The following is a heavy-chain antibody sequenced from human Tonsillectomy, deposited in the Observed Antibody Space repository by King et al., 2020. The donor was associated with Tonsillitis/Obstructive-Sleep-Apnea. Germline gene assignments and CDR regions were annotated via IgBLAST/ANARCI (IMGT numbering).Heavy chain of an antibody. CDR1: GGSFSGNY. V-gene: IGHV4-34*01. J-gene: IGHJ4*02. CDR3: ARVGNWNSTGCFDY. Sequence: VQLQQWGAGLLKPSETLSLTCAVHGGSFSGNYWTWIRQPPGKGLEWIGEINHSGGTKYNPSLKGRATISVDTPKSQFSLMLNSVTAADTAVYYCARVGNWNSTGCFDYWGQGTLVTDSS. CDR2: INHSGGT. D-gene: IGHD2-2*03.